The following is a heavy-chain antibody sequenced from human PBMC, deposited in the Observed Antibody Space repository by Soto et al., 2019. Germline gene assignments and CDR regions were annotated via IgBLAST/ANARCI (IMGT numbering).Heavy chain of an antibody. J-gene: IGHJ4*02. CDR1: GFTFSSYG. CDR2: ISYDGSNT. V-gene: IGHV3-30*18. Sequence: QVQLVESGGGVVQPGRSLRLSCAASGFTFSSYGIHWVRQAPGKGLEWVAVISYDGSNTYYADSVKGRFIISRDNSKNTVYLQMNSLRTEDTAAYYCAKKVNDIGAAGREADYWGQGTLVTVSS. CDR3: AKKVNDIGAAGREADY. D-gene: IGHD6-13*01.